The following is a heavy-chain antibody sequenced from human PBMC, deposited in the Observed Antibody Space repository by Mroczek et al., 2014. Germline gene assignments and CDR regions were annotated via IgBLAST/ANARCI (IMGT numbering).Heavy chain of an antibody. CDR1: GGSFSGYY. D-gene: IGHD3-22*01. CDR2: INHSGST. CDR3: ARFRSSGRARRPFDP. Sequence: QVQLQQWGAGLLKPSETLSLTCAVYGGSFSGYYWSWIRQPPGKGLEWIGEINHSGSTNYNPSLKSRVTISVDTSKNQFSLKLSSVTAADTAVYYCARFRSSGRARRPFDPRGQGTLVTVSS. J-gene: IGHJ5*02. V-gene: IGHV4-34*01.